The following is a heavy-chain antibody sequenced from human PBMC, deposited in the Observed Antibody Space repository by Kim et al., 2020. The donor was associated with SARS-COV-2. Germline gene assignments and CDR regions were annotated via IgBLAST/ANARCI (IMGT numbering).Heavy chain of an antibody. CDR3: ARHPRQWLALGDYYYYMDV. J-gene: IGHJ6*03. V-gene: IGHV4-59*08. D-gene: IGHD6-19*01. CDR2: IYYRCST. CDR1: GGSISSYY. Sequence: SETLSLTCTVSGGSISSYYWSWIRQPPGKGLEWIGYIYYRCSTNYNHSLKSRVTISVETSKNQFSLKVSAVIAADTAVYYCARHPRQWLALGDYYYYMDVRGKGTTVTVSS.